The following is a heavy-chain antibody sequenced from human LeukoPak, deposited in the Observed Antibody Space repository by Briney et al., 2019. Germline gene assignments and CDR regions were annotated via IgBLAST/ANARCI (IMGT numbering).Heavy chain of an antibody. CDR1: GGTFSSYA. CDR3: ATYYYDSSGYFPIDY. Sequence: ASVKVPCKASGGTFSSYAISWVRQAPGQGLEWMGGIIPICGTANYAQKFQGRVTITADKSTSTAYMELSSLRSEDTAVYYCATYYYDSSGYFPIDYWGQGTLVTVSS. CDR2: IIPICGTA. V-gene: IGHV1-69*06. D-gene: IGHD3-22*01. J-gene: IGHJ4*02.